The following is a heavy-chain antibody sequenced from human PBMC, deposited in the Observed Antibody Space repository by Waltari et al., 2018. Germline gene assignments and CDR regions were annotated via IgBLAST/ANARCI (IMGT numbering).Heavy chain of an antibody. D-gene: IGHD4-17*01. CDR3: AGHPSYGDYPYFDY. V-gene: IGHV4-38-2*01. J-gene: IGHJ4*02. CDR2: IYHSGSP. Sequence: QVQLQESGPGLVKPSETLSLTCAVSGYSISSGYYWGWIRQPPGKGLEWIGLIYHSGSPYYTPSLKSRCTISVDTSKNQCALKQSSVPAAATAVNYGAGHPSYGDYPYFDYWGQGTLVTVSS. CDR1: GYSISSGYY.